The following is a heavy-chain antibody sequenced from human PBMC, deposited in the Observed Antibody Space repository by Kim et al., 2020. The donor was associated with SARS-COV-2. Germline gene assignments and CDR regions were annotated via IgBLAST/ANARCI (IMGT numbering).Heavy chain of an antibody. J-gene: IGHJ4*02. V-gene: IGHV3-30*04. D-gene: IGHD3-22*01. CDR2: ISHDGSYE. CDR3: ARQLGSGYSNGRDY. Sequence: GGSLRLSCAASGFSFSTYAMHWVRQTPGKGLEWVAVISHDGSYESYEDSVMGRFTISRDNAKNTLFLRMNSLRTEDTSVYYCARQLGSGYSNGRDYWGQGTLVTVSS. CDR1: GFSFSTYA.